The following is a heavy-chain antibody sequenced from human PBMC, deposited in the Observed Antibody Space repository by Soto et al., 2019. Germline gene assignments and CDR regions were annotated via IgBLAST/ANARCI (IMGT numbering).Heavy chain of an antibody. J-gene: IGHJ6*02. CDR3: AKDRDCSSTSCPYYYYYAMNV. D-gene: IGHD2-2*01. CDR1: GFTFHDYS. V-gene: IGHV3-43*01. Sequence: PGGSLRLSCAASGFTFHDYSMHWVRQAPGKGLEWVSLISWDAYSTYYADSVKGRFTISRDNSKNSLYLQMNSLRTEDTALYYCAKDRDCSSTSCPYYYYYAMNVWGQGTTVTV. CDR2: ISWDAYST.